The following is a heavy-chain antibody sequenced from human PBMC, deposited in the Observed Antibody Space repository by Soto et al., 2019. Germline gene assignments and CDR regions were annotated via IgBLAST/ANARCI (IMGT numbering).Heavy chain of an antibody. CDR3: ATGSSLGAPR. V-gene: IGHV3-15*01. CDR2: IKSKTDGGTS. CDR1: GFTFGHVW. D-gene: IGHD3-16*01. J-gene: IGHJ4*02. Sequence: EVQLVESGGGLVKPGGSLRLSCAASGFTFGHVWISWVRQAPGKGLEWVGRIKSKTDGGTSDYAAPVKGRFTISRDDSINTLYLQMNSLKAEDTAVYYCATGSSLGAPRWGQGTLVTVSS.